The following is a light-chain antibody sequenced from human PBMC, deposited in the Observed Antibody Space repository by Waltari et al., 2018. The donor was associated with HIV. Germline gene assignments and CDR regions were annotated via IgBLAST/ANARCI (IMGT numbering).Light chain of an antibody. V-gene: IGLV1-47*01. CDR2: RNY. CDR1: TSNIETEA. J-gene: IGLJ3*02. Sequence: QSVLTQPPSVSGTPGQTVTISCSGSTSNIETEALYWYQQLPGTPPNLLIYRNYNRPSGVSDRFSCSKSGASASLVISGLRSEDEAHYYCVSYDSRLDERLFGGGTKLTVL. CDR3: VSYDSRLDERL.